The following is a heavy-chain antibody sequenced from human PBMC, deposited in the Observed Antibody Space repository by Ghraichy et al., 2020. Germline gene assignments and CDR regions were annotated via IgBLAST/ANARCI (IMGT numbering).Heavy chain of an antibody. CDR1: GFTFSSYA. Sequence: GGSLRLSCAASGFTFSSYAMSWVRQAPGKGLEWVSAISGSGGSTYYADSVKGRFTISRDNSKNTLYLQMNSLRAEDTAVYYCAKVSTVTPDYYYYMDVWGKGTTVTVSS. CDR2: ISGSGGST. J-gene: IGHJ6*03. CDR3: AKVSTVTPDYYYYMDV. D-gene: IGHD4-17*01. V-gene: IGHV3-23*01.